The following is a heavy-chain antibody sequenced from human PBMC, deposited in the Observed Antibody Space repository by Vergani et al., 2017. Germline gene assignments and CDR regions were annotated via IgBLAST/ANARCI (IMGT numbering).Heavy chain of an antibody. Sequence: QVQLQESGPGLVTPSETLSLTCTVSGGSISSYYWSWGRQPPGKGLEWIGSIYYSGSTNYNPSLKSRVTISVDTSKNQFSLKLSSVTAADTAVYYCARTDYGGNVLFWGQGTLVTVSS. J-gene: IGHJ4*02. CDR2: IYYSGST. V-gene: IGHV4-59*01. CDR1: GGSISSYY. D-gene: IGHD4-23*01. CDR3: ARTDYGGNVLF.